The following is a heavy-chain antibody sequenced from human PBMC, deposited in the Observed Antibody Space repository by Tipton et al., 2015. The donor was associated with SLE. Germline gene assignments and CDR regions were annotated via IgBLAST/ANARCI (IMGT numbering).Heavy chain of an antibody. D-gene: IGHD6-6*01. CDR2: ISWDGGST. Sequence: SLRLSCAASGFTFDDYTMHWVRQAPGKGLEWVPLISWDGGSTYYADSVKGRFTISRDNSKNSLYLQMNSLRTEDTDLYYCAKGGGAYSSSSSQFDYWGQGTLVPVSS. V-gene: IGHV3-43*01. J-gene: IGHJ4*02. CDR1: GFTFDDYT. CDR3: AKGGGAYSSSSSQFDY.